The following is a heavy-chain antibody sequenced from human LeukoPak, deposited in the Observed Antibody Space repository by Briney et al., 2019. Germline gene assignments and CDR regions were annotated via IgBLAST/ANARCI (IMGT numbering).Heavy chain of an antibody. J-gene: IGHJ4*02. V-gene: IGHV3-33*01. D-gene: IGHD4-17*01. Sequence: GGSLRLSCAASGFTFSSYGMHWVRQAPGKGLEWVAVIWYDGSNKYYADSVKGRFTISRDNSKNTLYLQMNSLRAEDTAVYYCARGAYGDPFDYWGQGTLVTVSS. CDR2: IWYDGSNK. CDR1: GFTFSSYG. CDR3: ARGAYGDPFDY.